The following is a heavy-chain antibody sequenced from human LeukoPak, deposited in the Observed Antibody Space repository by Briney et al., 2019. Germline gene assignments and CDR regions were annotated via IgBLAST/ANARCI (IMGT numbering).Heavy chain of an antibody. CDR3: ARDGVAGNYNWSDP. V-gene: IGHV3-21*01. D-gene: IGHD3-16*01. Sequence: GGSLRLSCAASGFTFSSYSMNWVRQAPGKGLEWVSSISSSRSYIYYADSVKGRFTISRDNAQNSLYLQMNSLRAEDTAVYYCARDGVAGNYNWSDPWGQGTLVTVSS. J-gene: IGHJ5*02. CDR1: GFTFSSYS. CDR2: ISSSRSYI.